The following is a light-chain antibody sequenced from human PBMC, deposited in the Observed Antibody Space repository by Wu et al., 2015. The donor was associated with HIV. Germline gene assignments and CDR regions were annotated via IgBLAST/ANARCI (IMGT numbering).Light chain of an antibody. J-gene: IGKJ4*01. V-gene: IGKV3-11*01. CDR2: DAS. Sequence: EIVMTQSPATLSVSPGERATLSCRAGRSVGTLLVWYQQKPGQAPRLLIHDASNRATGIPARFSGSGSGTDFTLTINSLEPEDSAMYFCQQRSNWLSFGGGTKVEV. CDR1: RSVGTL. CDR3: QQRSNWLS.